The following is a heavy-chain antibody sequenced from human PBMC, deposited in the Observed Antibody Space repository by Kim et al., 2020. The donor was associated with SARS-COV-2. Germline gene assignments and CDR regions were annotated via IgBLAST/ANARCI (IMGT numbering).Heavy chain of an antibody. CDR2: IYTSGST. Sequence: SETLSLTCTVSGGSISSYYWSWIRQPAGKGLEWIGRIYTSGSTNYNPSLKSRVTMSVDTSKNQFSLKLSSVTAADTAVYYCARDSAGPVGVARPFFGFDYWGQGTLVTVSS. V-gene: IGHV4-4*07. D-gene: IGHD6-19*01. J-gene: IGHJ4*02. CDR3: ARDSAGPVGVARPFFGFDY. CDR1: GGSISSYY.